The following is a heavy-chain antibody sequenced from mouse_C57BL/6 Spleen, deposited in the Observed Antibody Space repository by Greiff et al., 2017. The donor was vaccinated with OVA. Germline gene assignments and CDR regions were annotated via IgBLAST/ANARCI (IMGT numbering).Heavy chain of an antibody. CDR1: GYTFTSYW. Sequence: VQLQQPGAELVKPGASVKLSCKASGYTFTSYWMQWVKQRPGQGLEWIGEIDPSDSYTNYNQKFKGKATLTVDTSSSTAYMQLSSLTSEDSAVYYCARRPYHYYAMDYWGQGTSVTVSS. CDR3: ARRPYHYYAMDY. D-gene: IGHD2-10*01. V-gene: IGHV1-50*01. J-gene: IGHJ4*01. CDR2: IDPSDSYT.